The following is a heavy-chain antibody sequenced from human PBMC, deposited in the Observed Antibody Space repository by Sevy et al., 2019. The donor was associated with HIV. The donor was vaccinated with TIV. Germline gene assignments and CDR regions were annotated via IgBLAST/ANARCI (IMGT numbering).Heavy chain of an antibody. CDR1: GYTFTYYY. J-gene: IGHJ5*02. CDR3: ARQVDNWFDP. Sequence: ASVKVSCETSGYTFTYYYIHWVRQAPGQGREWMGWINPSSGGTQYAQKFQGRVSVTSERSRRTSYMELRRLRSDDTALYYCARQVDNWFDPWGQGTPVTVSS. D-gene: IGHD2-15*01. V-gene: IGHV1-2*02. CDR2: INPSSGGT.